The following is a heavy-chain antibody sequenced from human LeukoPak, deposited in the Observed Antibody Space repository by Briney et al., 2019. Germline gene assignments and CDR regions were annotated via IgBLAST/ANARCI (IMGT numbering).Heavy chain of an antibody. V-gene: IGHV3-74*01. CDR1: GFTFSSYY. Sequence: GGSLRLSCAASGFTFSSYYLHWVRQAPGKGLVWVSRINADGSLTNYADSVKGRFTIFRDNAKNTLYLQMNSLRAEDTAVYYCASELAHCVGDCLKNWGQGTLVTVSS. CDR2: INADGSLT. D-gene: IGHD2-21*02. J-gene: IGHJ4*02. CDR3: ASELAHCVGDCLKN.